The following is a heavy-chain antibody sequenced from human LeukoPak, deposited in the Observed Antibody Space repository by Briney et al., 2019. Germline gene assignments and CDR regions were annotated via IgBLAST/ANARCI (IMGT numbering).Heavy chain of an antibody. J-gene: IGHJ5*02. D-gene: IGHD2-21*02. CDR3: ARNRLTAGEPNWFDP. V-gene: IGHV4-59*12. CDR1: GGSISSYY. Sequence: PSETLSLTCTVSGGSISSYYWSWTRQPPGKGLEWIGYIYYSGSTNYNPSLKSRVTISVDTSKNQFSLKLSSVTAADTAVYYCARNRLTAGEPNWFDPWGQGTLVTVSS. CDR2: IYYSGST.